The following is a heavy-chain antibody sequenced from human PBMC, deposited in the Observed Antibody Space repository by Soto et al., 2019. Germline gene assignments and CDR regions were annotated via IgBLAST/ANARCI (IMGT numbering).Heavy chain of an antibody. D-gene: IGHD3-16*01. CDR2: IYYSGAT. V-gene: IGHV4-59*01. CDR3: ASRLTLATTTCDRLDL. CDR1: NGSIIHYY. Sequence: VQLQESGPGLVKPSETLSLTCTVSNGSIIHYYWSWIRQPPGKGPEWIGYIYYSGATNYNPSLKSRVIMSVEMTSNQLTLKLMSATAAATAVYYCASRLTLATTTCDRLDLWGRGTLVTVSS. J-gene: IGHJ4*03.